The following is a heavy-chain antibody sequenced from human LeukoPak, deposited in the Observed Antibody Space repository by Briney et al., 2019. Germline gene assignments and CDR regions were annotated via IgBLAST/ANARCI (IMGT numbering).Heavy chain of an antibody. CDR1: GGSISSYY. CDR2: IYYSGST. Sequence: PSETLSLTCTVSGGSISSYYWSWTRQPPGKGLEWIGYIYYSGSTNYNPSLKSRVTISVDTSKNQFSLKLSSVTAADTAVYYCARDNSVVAATTYFDYWGQGTLVTVSS. V-gene: IGHV4-59*01. CDR3: ARDNSVVAATTYFDY. J-gene: IGHJ4*02. D-gene: IGHD2-15*01.